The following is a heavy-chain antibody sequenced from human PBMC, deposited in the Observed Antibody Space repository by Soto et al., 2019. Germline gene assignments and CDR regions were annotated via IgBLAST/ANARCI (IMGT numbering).Heavy chain of an antibody. J-gene: IGHJ4*02. CDR3: ARTVGAAYYFDF. V-gene: IGHV4-4*07. CDR1: GDSMTKYY. D-gene: IGHD1-26*01. Sequence: QVQLQESGPGLVKPSETLSLTCTVSGDSMTKYYWCWIRQPAGKGLEWIGRIYTSGSTNYNPSLKSRVTMSIDTSNNHFSLKLKSVTAADTAVYYCARTVGAAYYFDFWGQGALVTVSS. CDR2: IYTSGST.